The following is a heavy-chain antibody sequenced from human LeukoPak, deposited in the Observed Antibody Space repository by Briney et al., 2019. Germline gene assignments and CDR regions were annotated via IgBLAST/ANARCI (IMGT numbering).Heavy chain of an antibody. Sequence: PVGDTILSCAASGFTFSSYSMNPARQAPGEGLEWIYSISSSNSYIYNADSVKGRFTISRDNAKNALYQQMNSLRAEDTAVYYCARFLVAAADNFDYWGQGTLVTVSS. V-gene: IGHV3-21*01. CDR3: ARFLVAAADNFDY. CDR1: GFTFSSYS. D-gene: IGHD2-2*01. CDR2: ISSSNSYI. J-gene: IGHJ4*02.